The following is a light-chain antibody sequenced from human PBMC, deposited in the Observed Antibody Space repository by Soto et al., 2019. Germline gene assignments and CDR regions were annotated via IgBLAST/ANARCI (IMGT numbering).Light chain of an antibody. Sequence: ELLLTQSPATLSLSPGERATLSCRASRSFASGYLAWYQHKPGQAPRLLIYAASSRATGIPDRFIGSGSGTDFTLTISRLEPDDSAVYYCHHYDSSPPYTFGQGTRLEIK. CDR2: AAS. CDR1: RSFASGY. J-gene: IGKJ5*01. V-gene: IGKV3-20*01. CDR3: HHYDSSPPYT.